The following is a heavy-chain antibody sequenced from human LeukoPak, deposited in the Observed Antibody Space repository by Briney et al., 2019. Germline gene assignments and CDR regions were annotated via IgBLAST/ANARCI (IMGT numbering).Heavy chain of an antibody. J-gene: IGHJ4*02. CDR2: ISSSSSYI. D-gene: IGHD6-19*01. CDR1: GFTFSNYE. V-gene: IGHV3-21*01. Sequence: PGGSLRLSCAASGFTFSNYEMNWVRQAPGEGLGWVSSISSSSSYIYYADSVKGRFTISRGNAKNSLYLQMNSLRAEDTAVYYCARDRITVAATETSFGYWGQGTLVTVSS. CDR3: ARDRITVAATETSFGY.